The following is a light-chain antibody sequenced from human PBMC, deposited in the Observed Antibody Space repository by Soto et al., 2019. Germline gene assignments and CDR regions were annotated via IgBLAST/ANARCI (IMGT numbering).Light chain of an antibody. CDR2: KVS. Sequence: DVVMTQSPLSLPVTLGQPASISCRSSHSLVYSDGKTYLNWVQQRPGQSPRRLIYKVSNRDSGVPVRFSGSGSGTNFTLKSSRVEADDVGVYYYRQGTSRYTFGQGTKLEIK. CDR1: HSLVYSDGKTY. CDR3: RQGTSRYT. V-gene: IGKV2-30*01. J-gene: IGKJ2*01.